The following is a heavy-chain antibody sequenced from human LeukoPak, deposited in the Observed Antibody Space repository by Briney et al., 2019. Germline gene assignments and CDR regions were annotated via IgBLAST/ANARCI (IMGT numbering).Heavy chain of an antibody. CDR2: ISGSGGST. CDR3: AKAHYYDSSGPFDY. J-gene: IGHJ4*02. Sequence: GGSLRLSCAASGFTFSSYAMSWVRQAPGKGLEWVSAISGSGGSTYYADSVKGRFTISRDNSKNTLYVQMNSLRAEDTAVYYCAKAHYYDSSGPFDYWGQGTLVTVSS. V-gene: IGHV3-23*01. D-gene: IGHD3-22*01. CDR1: GFTFSSYA.